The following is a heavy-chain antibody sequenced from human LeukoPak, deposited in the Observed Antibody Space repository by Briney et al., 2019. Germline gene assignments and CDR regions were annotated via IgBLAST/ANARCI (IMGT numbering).Heavy chain of an antibody. D-gene: IGHD3-22*01. J-gene: IGHJ4*02. CDR2: ISTSGST. CDR3: ASPYYYDSSGYYSPFDY. CDR1: GGSISSGNYY. V-gene: IGHV4-61*02. Sequence: SETLSLTCTVSGGSISSGNYYWTWIRQPAGQGLEWIGRISTSGSTNYNPSLKSRVTISVDTSKNQFSLKLSSVTTADTAVYYCASPYYYDSSGYYSPFDYWGQGTLVTVSS.